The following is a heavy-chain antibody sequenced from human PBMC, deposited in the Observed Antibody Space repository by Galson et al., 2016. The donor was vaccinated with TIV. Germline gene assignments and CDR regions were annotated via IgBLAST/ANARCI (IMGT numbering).Heavy chain of an antibody. D-gene: IGHD7-27*01. CDR1: DGSITSFY. CDR3: VRVAPCFWGCAHYCQHGMDV. Sequence: LSLTCSVSDGSITSFYWSWIRQPPGKGLEWIGDIYYSGTTNHNPSLKSRVTMSLDISRNQFSLNLRSVTAADTAVYYCVRVAPCFWGCAHYCQHGMDVWGQGTTVTVSS. V-gene: IGHV4-59*01. J-gene: IGHJ6*02. CDR2: IYYSGTT.